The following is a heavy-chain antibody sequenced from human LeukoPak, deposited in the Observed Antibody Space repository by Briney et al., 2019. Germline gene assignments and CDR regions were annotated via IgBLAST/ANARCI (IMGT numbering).Heavy chain of an antibody. CDR1: GYTFTSYG. Sequence: ASVKVSCKASGYTFTSYGISWVRQAPGQGLEWMGWISAYNGNTNYAQKLQGRVTMTTDTSTSTAYMELRSLRSDDTAVYYCARDRPYSSGWYHFDYWGQGTLVTVSS. J-gene: IGHJ4*02. CDR2: ISAYNGNT. CDR3: ARDRPYSSGWYHFDY. D-gene: IGHD6-19*01. V-gene: IGHV1-18*01.